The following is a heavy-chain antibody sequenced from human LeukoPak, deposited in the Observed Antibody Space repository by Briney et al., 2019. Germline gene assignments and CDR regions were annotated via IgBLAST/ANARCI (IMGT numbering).Heavy chain of an antibody. CDR3: ARDNDKVVDH. CDR1: GYTFSNYG. J-gene: IGHJ4*01. D-gene: IGHD1-1*01. Sequence: ASVKVSCKPSGYTFSNYGISWVRQAPGQGLEWMGWITAYNGDRLYAQRFQGRITLTTDTSTSTSYMELRSLEYDDTAIYYCARDNDKVVDHWGQGTLVTVSS. V-gene: IGHV1-18*01. CDR2: ITAYNGDR.